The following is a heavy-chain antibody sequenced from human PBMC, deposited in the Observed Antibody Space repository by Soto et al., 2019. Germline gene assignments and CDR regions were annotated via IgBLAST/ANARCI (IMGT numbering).Heavy chain of an antibody. J-gene: IGHJ4*02. V-gene: IGHV1-69*08. D-gene: IGHD2-2*01. CDR1: GGTFSTYT. CDR3: ARDTKYCITSTCFSTLDY. CDR2: IIPMLDIT. Sequence: QVQLVQSGAEVMKPGSSVKVSCKASGGTFSTYTISWVRQAPGQGLEWVGRIIPMLDITNYAQKFQDRVTINSDKYTSTVYMELSSLRSEDTAVYHCARDTKYCITSTCFSTLDYWGQGTPVTVSS.